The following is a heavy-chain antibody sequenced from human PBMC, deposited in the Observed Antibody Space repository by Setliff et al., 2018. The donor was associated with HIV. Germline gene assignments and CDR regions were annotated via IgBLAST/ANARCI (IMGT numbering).Heavy chain of an antibody. J-gene: IGHJ4*02. V-gene: IGHV3-7*01. Sequence: GGSLRLSCVASGFSFSSYWMNWVRQAPGKGLEWVANIKPDGSEKSYVDSVKGRFTISGDNAKNTLYLQMNSLTSEDTAVYYCARDLNWAFDYWGQGILVTVSS. CDR3: ARDLNWAFDY. CDR1: GFSFSSYW. CDR2: IKPDGSEK. D-gene: IGHD1-1*01.